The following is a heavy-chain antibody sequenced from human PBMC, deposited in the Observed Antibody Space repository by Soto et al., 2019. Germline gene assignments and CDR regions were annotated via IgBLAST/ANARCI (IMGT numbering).Heavy chain of an antibody. J-gene: IGHJ6*02. CDR3: ARGFYYDSSGYTPPYYGMDV. V-gene: IGHV3-21*01. D-gene: IGHD3-22*01. CDR1: GFTFSSYS. Sequence: GGSLRLSCAASGFTFSSYSMNWVRQAPGKGLEWVSSISSSSSYIYYADSVKGRFTISRDNAKNSLYLQMNSLRAEDTAVYYCARGFYYDSSGYTPPYYGMDVWAQGTTVTVSS. CDR2: ISSSSSYI.